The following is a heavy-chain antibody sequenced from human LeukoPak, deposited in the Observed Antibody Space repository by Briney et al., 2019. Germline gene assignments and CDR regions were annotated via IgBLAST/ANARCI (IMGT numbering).Heavy chain of an antibody. V-gene: IGHV1-3*01. CDR3: ARSPYSGSYYVY. Sequence: ASVKVSCKASGYTFTIYAMHWVRQAPGQRLEWMGWINAGNGNTKYSQKFQGRVTITRDTSANTAYMELSSLRSEDTAVYYCARSPYSGSYYVYWGQGTLVTVSA. CDR2: INAGNGNT. J-gene: IGHJ4*02. CDR1: GYTFTIYA. D-gene: IGHD1-26*01.